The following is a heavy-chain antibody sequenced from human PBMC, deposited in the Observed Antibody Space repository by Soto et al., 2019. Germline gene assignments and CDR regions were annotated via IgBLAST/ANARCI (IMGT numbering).Heavy chain of an antibody. CDR3: ATIAVPPAFDI. V-gene: IGHV3-74*01. J-gene: IGHJ3*02. CDR1: GFPFSSYC. D-gene: IGHD6-19*01. Sequence: ESLRLSCSPSGFPFSSYCIHWVRQAPGKGLMWVSRINSDGSSISYADSVKGRFTISRDNSKNTLYLQMNSLRAEDTAVYYCATIAVPPAFDIWGQGKMVTVSS. CDR2: INSDGSSI.